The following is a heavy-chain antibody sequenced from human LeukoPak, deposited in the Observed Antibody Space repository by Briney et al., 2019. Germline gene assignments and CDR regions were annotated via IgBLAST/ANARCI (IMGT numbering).Heavy chain of an antibody. CDR3: ARLSANSGWHYLEN. D-gene: IGHD6-19*01. CDR1: GYSISSGYY. CDR2: IYHSGST. Sequence: SETLSLTCTVSGYSISSGYYWGWIRQPPGKGLEWMGSIYHSGSTYYNPSLKSRVTISVDTSKNQFSLKLSSVTAADTAVYYCARLSANSGWHYLENWGQGTLVTVSS. J-gene: IGHJ4*02. V-gene: IGHV4-38-2*02.